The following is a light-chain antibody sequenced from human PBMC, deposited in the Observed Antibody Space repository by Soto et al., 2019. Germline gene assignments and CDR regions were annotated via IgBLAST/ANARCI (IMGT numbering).Light chain of an antibody. J-gene: IGLJ2*01. Sequence: QSALTQPASVSGSPGQSVTISCTATSSDAGGYDSVSWYQQHPGKAPKLMIYEVSNRPSGVSNRFSGSKSGNTASLAISGLQAEDEADYYCCSFTSSSTVVFGGGIKLTVL. CDR3: CSFTSSSTVV. CDR2: EVS. CDR1: SSDAGGYDS. V-gene: IGLV2-14*01.